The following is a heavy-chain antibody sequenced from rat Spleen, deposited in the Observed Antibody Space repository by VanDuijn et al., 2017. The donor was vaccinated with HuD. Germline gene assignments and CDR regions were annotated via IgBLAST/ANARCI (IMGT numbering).Heavy chain of an antibody. Sequence: EVQLVESGGGLVQPGRSLKLSCAASGFTFSSFPMAWVRQAPTRGLEWVASFSYDGGSTYYRDSVKGRFTISRDNAKSTLYLQMDSLRSEDTATYYCARHETGYNYFDYWGQGVMVTVSS. CDR3: ARHETGYNYFDY. CDR2: FSYDGGST. CDR1: GFTFSSFP. D-gene: IGHD1-4*01. V-gene: IGHV5-7*01. J-gene: IGHJ2*01.